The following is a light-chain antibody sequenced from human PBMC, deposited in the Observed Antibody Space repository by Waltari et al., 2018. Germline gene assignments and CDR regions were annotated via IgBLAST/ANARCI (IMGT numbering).Light chain of an antibody. V-gene: IGLV3-21*04. Sequence: SHVVTQAPSVSVAPGETAKITCGGGIHIAMRSAHWYRQRPGQAPVLILYYDADRPSGVPERFSGSNSGNAATLTISRVEAGDEADYYCQMWDTSRDHRVFGGGTKLTVL. CDR1: IHIAMRS. J-gene: IGLJ3*02. CDR2: YDA. CDR3: QMWDTSRDHRV.